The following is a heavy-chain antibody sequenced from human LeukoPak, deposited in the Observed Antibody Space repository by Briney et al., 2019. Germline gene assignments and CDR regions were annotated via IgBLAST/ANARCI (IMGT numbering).Heavy chain of an antibody. Sequence: PGGSLRLSCAASGFTFSSYGMHWVRQAPGKGLDWVAVISNDGSKKYYADSVMGRFTISRDNSKNTLYLQMNSLRAEDTAVYYCARERWDSSSWYWGYYYGMDVWGQGTTVTVSS. CDR1: GFTFSSYG. CDR3: ARERWDSSSWYWGYYYGMDV. V-gene: IGHV3-30*03. CDR2: ISNDGSKK. D-gene: IGHD6-13*01. J-gene: IGHJ6*02.